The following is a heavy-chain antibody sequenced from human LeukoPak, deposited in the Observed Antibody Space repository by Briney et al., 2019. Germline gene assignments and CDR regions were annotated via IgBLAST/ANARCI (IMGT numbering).Heavy chain of an antibody. CDR3: ARGSGYSSGWY. CDR2: ISSSSSTI. CDR1: GFTFSSYS. Sequence: GGSLRLSCAASGFTFSSYSMNWVRQAPGKGLEWVSYISSSSSTIYYADSVKGRFTISRENAKNSLYLQMDSLRAEDTAVYYCARGSGYSSGWYWGQGTLVTVSS. V-gene: IGHV3-48*01. J-gene: IGHJ4*02. D-gene: IGHD6-19*01.